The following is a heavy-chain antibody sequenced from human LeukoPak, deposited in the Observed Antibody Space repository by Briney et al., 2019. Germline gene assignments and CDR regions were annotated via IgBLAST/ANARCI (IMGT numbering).Heavy chain of an antibody. J-gene: IGHJ6*02. D-gene: IGHD3-10*01. CDR3: ARDHMVRGVITYYYYGVDV. CDR2: IYSGGST. V-gene: IGHV3-66*01. CDR1: GFTVSSNY. Sequence: GGSLRLSCAASGFTVSSNYMSWVRQAPGKGLEWVSVIYSGGSTYYADSVKGRFTISRDNSKNTLYLQMNSLRAEDTAVYYCARDHMVRGVITYYYYGVDVWGQGTTVTVSS.